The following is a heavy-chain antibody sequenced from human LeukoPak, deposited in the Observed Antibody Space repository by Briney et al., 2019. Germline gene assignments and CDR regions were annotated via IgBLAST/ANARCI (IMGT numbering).Heavy chain of an antibody. CDR2: ISSSGSTI. V-gene: IGHV3-48*03. D-gene: IGHD1-26*01. Sequence: GGSLRLSCAASGFTFSSYEMNWVRQAPGKGLEWFSYISSSGSTIYYADSVKGRFFISRDNAKNSLYLQMNSLRAEDTAVYYCARAPKFRLVGVPKGPFDPWGQGTLVTVSS. CDR1: GFTFSSYE. CDR3: ARAPKFRLVGVPKGPFDP. J-gene: IGHJ5*02.